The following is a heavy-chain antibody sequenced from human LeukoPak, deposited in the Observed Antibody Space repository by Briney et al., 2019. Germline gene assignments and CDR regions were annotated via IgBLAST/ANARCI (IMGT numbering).Heavy chain of an antibody. CDR3: AKEGTHSSSPYYFDY. V-gene: IGHV3-23*01. D-gene: IGHD6-6*01. CDR1: GFTFISYA. CDR2: IRGGGGGT. Sequence: PGGSLRLSCAASGFTFISYAMTWVRQAPGKGLEWVSIIRGGGGGTYYADSVKGRFTISRDNSKNTLYLQMNSLRAEDTAVYYCAKEGTHSSSPYYFDYWGQGTLVTVSS. J-gene: IGHJ4*02.